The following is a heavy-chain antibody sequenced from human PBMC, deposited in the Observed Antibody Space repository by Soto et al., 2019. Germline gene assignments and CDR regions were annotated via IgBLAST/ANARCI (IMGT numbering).Heavy chain of an antibody. CDR3: ARGISSYSSSSY. CDR1: GYTFTSYG. V-gene: IGHV1-18*01. Sequence: QVQLVQSGAEVKKQGASVKVSCKASGYTFTSYGISWVQQVPGQGLEWMVWISAYNGNTNYGQKRQGRVTMTTDKSTSTAYMELRSLRSDDTVVYCGARGISSYSSSSYWRQGTRVTVSS. D-gene: IGHD6-13*01. J-gene: IGHJ4*02. CDR2: ISAYNGNT.